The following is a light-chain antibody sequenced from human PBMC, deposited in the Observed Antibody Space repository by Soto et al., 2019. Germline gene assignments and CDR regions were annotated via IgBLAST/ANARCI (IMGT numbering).Light chain of an antibody. V-gene: IGKV1-39*01. CDR1: QSISNN. Sequence: DLQMTQSPSSLSASVGERVTITCRASQSISNNLNWYQQKPGKAPKLLISGASALQGGVPSRFSGSGSGTGFTLTISSLQPEDSATYFCQQSHTTLFTFGPGTTVDLK. CDR2: GAS. CDR3: QQSHTTLFT. J-gene: IGKJ3*01.